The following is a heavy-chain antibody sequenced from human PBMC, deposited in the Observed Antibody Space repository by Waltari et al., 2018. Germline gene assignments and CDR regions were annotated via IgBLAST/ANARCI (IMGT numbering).Heavy chain of an antibody. V-gene: IGHV4-38-2*01. D-gene: IGHD3-3*02. J-gene: IGHJ3*02. Sequence: QVQLQESGPGLVKPSETLSLTCAVSGYSISSGYYWGWIRQPPGKGLEWIGSIYHSGSTSYNPSLKSRVTISVDTSKNQFSLKLSSVTAADTAVYYCARHFPTEADAFDIWGQGTMVTVSS. CDR1: GYSISSGYY. CDR2: IYHSGST. CDR3: ARHFPTEADAFDI.